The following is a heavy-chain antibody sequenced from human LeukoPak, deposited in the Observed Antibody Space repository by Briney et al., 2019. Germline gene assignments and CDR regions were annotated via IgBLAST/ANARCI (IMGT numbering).Heavy chain of an antibody. D-gene: IGHD2-15*01. V-gene: IGHV1-2*02. CDR1: GYTFTGYY. Sequence: ASVKVSCKASGYTFTGYYMHWVRQAPGQGLEWMGGINPNSGGTNYAQKFQGRVTMTRDTYISTAYMELSRLTSHHTAVYYCASVSDIVVVVPAGDGLDIWGQGTRVTVSS. CDR2: INPNSGGT. CDR3: ASVSDIVVVVPAGDGLDI. J-gene: IGHJ3*02.